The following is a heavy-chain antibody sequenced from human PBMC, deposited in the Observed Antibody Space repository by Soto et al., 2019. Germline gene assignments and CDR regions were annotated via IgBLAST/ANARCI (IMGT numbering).Heavy chain of an antibody. CDR3: ARDSHPDYGGNVFDY. V-gene: IGHV1-69*12. J-gene: IGHJ4*02. CDR2: IIPIFGTA. CDR1: GGTFSSYA. D-gene: IGHD4-17*01. Sequence: QVRLVQSGAEVKKPGSSVKVSCKASGGTFSSYAISWVRQAPGQGLEWMGGIIPIFGTANYAQKFQGRVTITADESXXTAYMELSSLRSEDTAVYYCARDSHPDYGGNVFDYWGQGTLVTVSS.